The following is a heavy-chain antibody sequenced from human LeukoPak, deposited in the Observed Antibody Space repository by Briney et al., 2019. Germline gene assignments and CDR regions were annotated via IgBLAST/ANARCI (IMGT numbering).Heavy chain of an antibody. Sequence: PGGSLRLSCAASGFTFNSYAMSWVRQAPGKGLEWVSAISGSGGSTYYADSVKGRFTISRDNSKNTLYLQMNSLRAEDTAAYYCAKGDFGVVIPLDYWGQGTLVTVSS. D-gene: IGHD3-3*01. J-gene: IGHJ4*02. CDR2: ISGSGGST. V-gene: IGHV3-23*01. CDR3: AKGDFGVVIPLDY. CDR1: GFTFNSYA.